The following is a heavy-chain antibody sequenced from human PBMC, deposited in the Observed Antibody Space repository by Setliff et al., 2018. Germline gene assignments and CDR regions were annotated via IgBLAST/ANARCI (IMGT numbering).Heavy chain of an antibody. Sequence: GGSLRLSCAASGFTFSGYSMNWVRQAPGKGLEWVANIKQDGSEKYYVDSVKGRFTISRDNAKNSLYLQMNSLRVEDTAVYYCAKDKYSSGPDAFHIWGQGTMVTVSS. V-gene: IGHV3-7*01. CDR2: IKQDGSEK. D-gene: IGHD3-22*01. CDR3: AKDKYSSGPDAFHI. J-gene: IGHJ3*02. CDR1: GFTFSGYS.